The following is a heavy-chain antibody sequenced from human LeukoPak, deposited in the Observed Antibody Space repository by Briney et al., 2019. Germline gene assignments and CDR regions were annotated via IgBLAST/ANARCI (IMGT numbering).Heavy chain of an antibody. CDR2: VYYTGTT. CDR1: GGSISSSSYY. V-gene: IGHV4-39*07. CDR3: AREPSVTTVTTGY. D-gene: IGHD4-17*01. Sequence: PSETLSLTCNVSGGSISSSSYYWGWIRQPPGKGLEWLGNVYYTGTTYYNPSLESRVTISVDTSNNQFSLRLSSVTAADTAIYYCAREPSVTTVTTGYWGQGTLVTVSS. J-gene: IGHJ4*02.